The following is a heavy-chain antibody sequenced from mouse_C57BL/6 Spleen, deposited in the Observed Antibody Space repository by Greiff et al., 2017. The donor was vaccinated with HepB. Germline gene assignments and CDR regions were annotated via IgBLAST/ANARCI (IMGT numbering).Heavy chain of an antibody. Sequence: EVKLVESGGGLVKPGGSLKLSCAASGFTISDYGMHWVRQAPEKGLEWVAYISSGSSTIYYADTVKGRFTISRDNAKNTLFLQMTSLRSEDTAMYYCARRDAYDYYFAYWGQGTLVTVSA. J-gene: IGHJ3*01. CDR1: GFTISDYG. CDR2: ISSGSSTI. V-gene: IGHV5-17*01. CDR3: ARRDAYDYYFAY. D-gene: IGHD2-4*01.